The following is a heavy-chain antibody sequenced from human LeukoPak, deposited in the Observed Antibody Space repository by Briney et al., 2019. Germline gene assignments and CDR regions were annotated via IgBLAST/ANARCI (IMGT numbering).Heavy chain of an antibody. J-gene: IGHJ4*02. CDR3: ARAQWLADY. V-gene: IGHV3-64*01. Sequence: PGGSLRLSCAASGFTFSSYAMHWVRQAPGKGLEYVAAISSNGGSTYYANSVKGRFTISRDNSKNTLYLQMGSLRAEDMAVYYCARAQWLADYWGQGTLVTVSS. CDR2: ISSNGGST. D-gene: IGHD6-19*01. CDR1: GFTFSSYA.